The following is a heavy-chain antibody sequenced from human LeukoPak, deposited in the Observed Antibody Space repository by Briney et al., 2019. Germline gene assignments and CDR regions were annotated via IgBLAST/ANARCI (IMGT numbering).Heavy chain of an antibody. D-gene: IGHD6-13*01. V-gene: IGHV3-7*01. CDR2: IKEDGSEK. J-gene: IGHJ4*02. CDR3: ASGRQLGY. CDR1: GFTFSNYW. Sequence: QPGGSLSLSCAASGFTFSNYWKSWVRQAPGKGLEWVANIKEDGSEKYYVDSVKGRFTISRDNARNSLYLQMNSLRAEDTAVYYCASGRQLGYWGQGTLVTVSS.